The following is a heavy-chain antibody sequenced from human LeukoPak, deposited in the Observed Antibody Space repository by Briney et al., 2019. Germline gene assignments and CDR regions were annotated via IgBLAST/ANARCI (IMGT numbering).Heavy chain of an antibody. D-gene: IGHD1-20*01. J-gene: IGHJ4*02. Sequence: PGGSLRLSCAASAFTFRSYAMSWVRHAGGKGLERVSAISGSGGSTYYADSVKGRFTISRDNSKNTLYLQMSSLRAEDTAVYYCAKPKDNSLYCFDYWGQGTLVTVSS. CDR3: AKPKDNSLYCFDY. CDR1: AFTFRSYA. V-gene: IGHV3-23*01. CDR2: ISGSGGST.